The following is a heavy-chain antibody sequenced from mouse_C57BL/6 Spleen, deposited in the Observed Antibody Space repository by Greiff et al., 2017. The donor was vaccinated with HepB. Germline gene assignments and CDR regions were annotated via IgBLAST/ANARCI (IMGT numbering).Heavy chain of an antibody. CDR2: ISSGSSTI. J-gene: IGHJ4*01. CDR3: AREKDYEYEGYAMDY. CDR1: GFTFSDYG. V-gene: IGHV5-17*01. Sequence: EVKLVESGGGLVKPGGSLKLSCAASGFTFSDYGMHWVRQAPEKGLEWVAYISSGSSTIYYADTVKGRFTISRDNAKNTLFLQMTSLRSEDTALDYCAREKDYEYEGYAMDYWGQGTSVTVSS. D-gene: IGHD2-4*01.